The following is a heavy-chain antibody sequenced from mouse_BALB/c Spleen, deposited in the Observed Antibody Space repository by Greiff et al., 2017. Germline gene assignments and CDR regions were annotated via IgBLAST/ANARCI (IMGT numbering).Heavy chain of an antibody. V-gene: IGHV1-7*01. CDR2: INPSTGYT. J-gene: IGHJ4*01. D-gene: IGHD1-1*01. CDR1: GYTFTSYW. Sequence: VQLQQSGAELAKPGASVKMSCKASGYTFTSYWMHWVKQRPGQGLEWIGYINPSTGYTEYNQKFKDKATLTADKSSSTAYMQLSSLTSEDSAVYYCARSGYYYYGTLYAMDYWGQGTSVTVSS. CDR3: ARSGYYYYGTLYAMDY.